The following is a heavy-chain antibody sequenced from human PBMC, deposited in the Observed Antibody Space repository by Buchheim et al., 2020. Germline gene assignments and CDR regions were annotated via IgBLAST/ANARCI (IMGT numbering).Heavy chain of an antibody. J-gene: IGHJ4*02. V-gene: IGHV3-48*03. D-gene: IGHD2/OR15-2a*01. Sequence: EVQLVESGGGLVQPGGSLRLSCAASGFTFSSYEMNWVRQAPGKGLQWVSYIISSGTTVYYADSVKGRFTISRDNAKNSLYLQMNSLRAEDTAVYYCARGEIGKHFDYWGQGTL. CDR1: GFTFSSYE. CDR3: ARGEIGKHFDY. CDR2: IISSGTTV.